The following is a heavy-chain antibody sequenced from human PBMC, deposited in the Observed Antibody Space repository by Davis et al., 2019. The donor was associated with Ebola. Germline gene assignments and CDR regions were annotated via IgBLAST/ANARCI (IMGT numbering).Heavy chain of an antibody. CDR1: GYSFTSYW. J-gene: IGHJ4*02. CDR3: ARGTSLARNFDY. Sequence: KVSCKGSGYSFTSYWIGWVRQMPGKGLDWMGIIYPGDSDTRYSPSFQGQVTISADKSISTAYLQWGSLKASDTATYYCARGTSLARNFDYWAQGTLVTVSS. CDR2: IYPGDSDT. D-gene: IGHD1-14*01. V-gene: IGHV5-51*01.